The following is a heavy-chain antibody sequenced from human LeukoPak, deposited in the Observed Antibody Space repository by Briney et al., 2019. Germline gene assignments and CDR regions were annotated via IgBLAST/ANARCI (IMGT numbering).Heavy chain of an antibody. CDR2: ISGSGTNT. Sequence: GGSLRLSCAASGFTFSTFAMSWVRQAPGKGLEWVSAISGSGTNTYYADSVKGRFTISRDNSKYTLYLQMNSLRAEDTAVYYCAKDGYGSGSRLFDYWGQGTLVTVSS. D-gene: IGHD3-10*01. CDR1: GFTFSTFA. V-gene: IGHV3-23*01. CDR3: AKDGYGSGSRLFDY. J-gene: IGHJ4*02.